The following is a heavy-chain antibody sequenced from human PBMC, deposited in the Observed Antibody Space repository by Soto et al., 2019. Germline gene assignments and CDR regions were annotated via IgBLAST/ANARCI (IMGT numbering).Heavy chain of an antibody. D-gene: IGHD4-17*01. CDR2: ISWNSGSI. CDR1: GFTFDDYA. V-gene: IGHV3-9*01. J-gene: IGHJ4*02. Sequence: GGSLRLSCAASGFTFDDYAMHWVRQAPGKGLEWVSGISWNSGSIGYADSVKGRFTISRDNAKNSLYLQMNSLRAEDTALYYCAKVNYGDPYFDYWGQGTLVTVSS. CDR3: AKVNYGDPYFDY.